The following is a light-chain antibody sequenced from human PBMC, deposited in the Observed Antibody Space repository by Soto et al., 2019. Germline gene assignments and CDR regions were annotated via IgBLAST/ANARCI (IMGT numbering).Light chain of an antibody. V-gene: IGKV3-15*01. Sequence: EIVMTQSPATLSVFPGERATLSCRASQSVGTNLVWYQQKPGQAPKLLIYGTFTRATGIPLRFSGSGSGTEFTLTISSPQSEDFAVYLCQQSNNWPYTFAQGTKLEI. CDR3: QQSNNWPYT. CDR1: QSVGTN. J-gene: IGKJ2*01. CDR2: GTF.